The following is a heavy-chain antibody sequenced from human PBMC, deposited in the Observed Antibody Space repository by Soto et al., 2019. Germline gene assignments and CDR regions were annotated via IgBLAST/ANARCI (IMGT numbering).Heavy chain of an antibody. CDR1: GFTFSSYA. Sequence: GGSLRLSCAASGFTFSSYAMHWVRQAPGKGLEWVAVISYDGSNKYYADSVKGRFTISRDNSKNTLYLQMNSLRAEDTAVYYCAREQQWLVLRYYFDHWGQGTLVTVSS. CDR3: AREQQWLVLRYYFDH. D-gene: IGHD6-19*01. J-gene: IGHJ4*02. V-gene: IGHV3-30-3*01. CDR2: ISYDGSNK.